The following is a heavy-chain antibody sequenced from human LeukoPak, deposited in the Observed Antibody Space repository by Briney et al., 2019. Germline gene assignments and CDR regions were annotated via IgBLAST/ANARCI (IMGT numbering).Heavy chain of an antibody. CDR3: ARGEYDFWSGLGDY. D-gene: IGHD3-3*01. CDR1: GFTFDDYA. Sequence: PGGSLRLSCAASGFTFDDYAMHWVRQAPGKGLEWVSGISWNSGSIGYADSVKGRFTISRDNAKNSLYLQMNSLRAEDTAVYYCARGEYDFWSGLGDYWGQGTLVTVSS. CDR2: ISWNSGSI. V-gene: IGHV3-9*01. J-gene: IGHJ4*02.